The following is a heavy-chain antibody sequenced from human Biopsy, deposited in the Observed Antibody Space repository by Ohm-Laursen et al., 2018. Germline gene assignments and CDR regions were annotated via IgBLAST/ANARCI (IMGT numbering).Heavy chain of an antibody. CDR1: GDSVSSGSFY. J-gene: IGHJ4*02. CDR2: IYDRGST. D-gene: IGHD6-19*01. Sequence: TLSLTCTVSGDSVSSGSFYWPWIRQPPGQGLEYIGYIYDRGSTANYNPSLESRVTMSVDMPKNQFSLKLSSVTAADTAIYYCARGMRSSGWPYFDSWGQGTLVTVSS. V-gene: IGHV4-61*01. CDR3: ARGMRSSGWPYFDS.